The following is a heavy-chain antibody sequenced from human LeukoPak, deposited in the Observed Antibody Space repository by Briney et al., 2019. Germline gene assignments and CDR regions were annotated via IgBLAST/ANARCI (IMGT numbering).Heavy chain of an antibody. V-gene: IGHV3-11*01. D-gene: IGHD3-22*01. Sequence: PGGSLRLSCAASGFTFSDYYMSWIRQAPGRGLEWVSYISSSGRTIYYADSVKGRFTISRDNAKNSLYLQMNSLRAEDTAVYYCARTITENMIVVVKALPLTFDYWGQGTLVTVSS. CDR3: ARTITENMIVVVKALPLTFDY. CDR2: ISSSGRTI. CDR1: GFTFSDYY. J-gene: IGHJ4*02.